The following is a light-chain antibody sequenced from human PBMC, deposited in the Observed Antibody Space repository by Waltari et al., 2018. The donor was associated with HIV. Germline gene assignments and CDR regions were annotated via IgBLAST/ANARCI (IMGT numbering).Light chain of an antibody. CDR1: QSVSTF. CDR3: QQRFNNPRT. Sequence: DIQLTQSPSSLSTSVGDRVTITCRASQSVSTFLNWYQQKPGKAPELLIYAASNLQSGGPSRFSGTGSGTDFTLTISSLHPEDSAIYFCQQRFNNPRTFGQGTKVEIK. J-gene: IGKJ1*01. V-gene: IGKV1-39*01. CDR2: AAS.